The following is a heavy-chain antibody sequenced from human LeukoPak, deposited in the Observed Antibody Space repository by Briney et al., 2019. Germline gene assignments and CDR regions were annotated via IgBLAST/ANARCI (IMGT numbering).Heavy chain of an antibody. CDR1: GFTFSSYE. CDR3: AREVLSTGFPVGTYYYDSSGYRRHFDY. CDR2: ISSSGRTI. V-gene: IGHV3-48*03. D-gene: IGHD3-22*01. J-gene: IGHJ4*02. Sequence: PGGSLRLSCAASGFTFSSYEMNWVRQAPGKGLEWVSYISSSGRTIYYADSVKGRFTISRDNAKNSLYLQMNSLRAEDTAVYYCAREVLSTGFPVGTYYYDSSGYRRHFDYWGQGTLVTVSS.